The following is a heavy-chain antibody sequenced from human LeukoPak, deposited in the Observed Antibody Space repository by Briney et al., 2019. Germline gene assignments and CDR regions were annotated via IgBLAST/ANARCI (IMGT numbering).Heavy chain of an antibody. CDR3: ARGLIAAHLELVALGAFDI. Sequence: GASVKVSCKASGYTFTSYGISWVRQAPGQGLEWMGWISAYNGNTNYAQKLQGRVTMTTDTSTSTAYMELRSLRSDDTAVYYCARGLIAAHLELVALGAFDIWGQGTMVTVSS. CDR1: GYTFTSYG. D-gene: IGHD6-6*01. V-gene: IGHV1-18*01. J-gene: IGHJ3*02. CDR2: ISAYNGNT.